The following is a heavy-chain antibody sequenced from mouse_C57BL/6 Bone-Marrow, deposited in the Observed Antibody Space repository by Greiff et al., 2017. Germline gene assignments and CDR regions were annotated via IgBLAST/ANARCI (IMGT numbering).Heavy chain of an antibody. CDR3: AREGYDSWFAY. CDR2: IDPSDSYT. J-gene: IGHJ3*01. D-gene: IGHD2-4*01. Sequence: QVQLQQPGAELVMPGASVKLSCKASGYTFTSYWMHWVKQRPGQGLEWIGEIDPSDSYTNYNQKCKGKSTLTVDKSSSTAYMQLSSLTSEDSAVYDCAREGYDSWFAYWGQGTLVTVSA. CDR1: GYTFTSYW. V-gene: IGHV1-69*01.